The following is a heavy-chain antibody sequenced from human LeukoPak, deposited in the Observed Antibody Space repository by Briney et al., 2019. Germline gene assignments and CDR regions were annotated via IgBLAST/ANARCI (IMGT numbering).Heavy chain of an antibody. CDR2: INAGNGNT. CDR3: ARDRGFLPDY. CDR1: GYTFTSYA. J-gene: IGHJ4*02. D-gene: IGHD3-3*01. V-gene: IGHV1-3*01. Sequence: ASVKVSCKASGYTFTSYAMHWVRQAPGQRLEWMGWINAGNGNTKYSQKFQGRVTMTRDTSTSTVYMELSSLRSEDTAVYYCARDRGFLPDYWGQGTLVTVSS.